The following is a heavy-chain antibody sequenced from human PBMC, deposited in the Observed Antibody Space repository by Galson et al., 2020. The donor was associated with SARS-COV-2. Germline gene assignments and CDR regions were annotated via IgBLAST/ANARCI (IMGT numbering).Heavy chain of an antibody. V-gene: IGHV4-34*01. D-gene: IGHD1-7*01. Sequence: ETSETLSLTCAAYGWSFSGYYWSWNRQPPGKGLEWIGEINHSGSTNNNPSLKSRVTISVDTSKNQFSLKLSSVTAADTAVYYCARGRVWNYGLGYYYYYGMDVWGQGTTVTVSS. J-gene: IGHJ6*02. CDR1: GWSFSGYY. CDR3: ARGRVWNYGLGYYYYYGMDV. CDR2: INHSGST.